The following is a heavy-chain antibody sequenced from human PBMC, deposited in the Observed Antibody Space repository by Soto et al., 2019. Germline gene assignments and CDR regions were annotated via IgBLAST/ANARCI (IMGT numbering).Heavy chain of an antibody. CDR2: IYYSGST. J-gene: IGHJ5*02. CDR3: ARDSSGYFENWFDP. CDR1: GGSISSYY. D-gene: IGHD3-22*01. Sequence: ETLSLTCTVSGGSISSYYWSWIRQPPGKGLEWIGYIYYSGSTNYNPSLKSRVTISVDTSKNQFSLKLSSVTAADTAVYYCARDSSGYFENWFDPWGQGTLVTVSS. V-gene: IGHV4-59*01.